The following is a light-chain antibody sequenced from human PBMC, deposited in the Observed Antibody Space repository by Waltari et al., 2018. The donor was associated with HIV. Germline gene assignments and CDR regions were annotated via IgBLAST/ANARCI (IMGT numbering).Light chain of an antibody. CDR2: QDN. CDR3: QAWDSSAVV. CDR1: KLGDKY. V-gene: IGLV3-1*01. J-gene: IGLJ2*01. Sequence: SSELTQPPSVSVSPGQTASITCSGDKLGDKYVCWYQQKPGQSPLLVIYQDNMRPSGIPELFSGSNSGNTATLTISGTQAMDEADYYCQAWDSSAVVVGGGTKLTVL.